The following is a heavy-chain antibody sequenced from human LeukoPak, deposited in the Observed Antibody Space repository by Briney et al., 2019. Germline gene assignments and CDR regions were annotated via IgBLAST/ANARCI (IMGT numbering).Heavy chain of an antibody. CDR2: IYYTGGT. Sequence: PSETLSLTCTVSGGSISPFYWNWIRQPPGKGLEWIGYIYYTGGTSYSPSLNSRATISVDTSKNQFSLKLSSVTAADTAVYYCARGTVTTEYFQPWGQGTLVTVSS. J-gene: IGHJ1*01. CDR3: ARGTVTTEYFQP. CDR1: GGSISPFY. D-gene: IGHD4-17*01. V-gene: IGHV4-59*01.